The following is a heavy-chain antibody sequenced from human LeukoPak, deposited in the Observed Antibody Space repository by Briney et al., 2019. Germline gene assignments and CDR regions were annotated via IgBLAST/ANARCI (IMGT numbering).Heavy chain of an antibody. CDR3: AKGILLNYFDY. V-gene: IGHV3-7*01. CDR1: RSTFSSYW. D-gene: IGHD2/OR15-2a*01. Sequence: GGSLRLSCAASRSTFSSYWMSWVRQAPGRGLEWVANIDRHGSERNYVDSVKGRFTVSRDNSKNTLYLQMNSLRAEDTAVYYCAKGILLNYFDYWGQGTLVTVSS. J-gene: IGHJ4*02. CDR2: IDRHGSER.